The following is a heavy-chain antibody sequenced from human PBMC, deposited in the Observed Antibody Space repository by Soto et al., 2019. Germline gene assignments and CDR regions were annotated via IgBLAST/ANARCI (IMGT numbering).Heavy chain of an antibody. D-gene: IGHD5-12*01. CDR3: ARGDRVADS. CDR1: GYTFTKFG. CDR2: NSAYNDNT. V-gene: IGHV1-18*01. Sequence: GASVKVSCKSSGYTFTKFGIRWVRQAPGQGLEWMGWNSAYNDNTNYAQKLQGRVTMTTDTSTSTAYMELRSLRSDDTALYYCARGDRVADSWGPGTLVTVSS. J-gene: IGHJ4*02.